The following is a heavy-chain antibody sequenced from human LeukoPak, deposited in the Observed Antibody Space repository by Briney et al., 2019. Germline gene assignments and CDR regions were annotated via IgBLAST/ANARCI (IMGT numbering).Heavy chain of an antibody. J-gene: IGHJ4*02. Sequence: PGGSLRLSCAASGFTFSSYWMSWVRQAPGKGLEWVANIKQDGSEKYYVDSVKGRFTISRDNAKNSPYLQMNSLRAEDTAVYYCARDSALRDTAMVKTFDYWGQGTLVTVSS. V-gene: IGHV3-7*01. CDR1: GFTFSSYW. CDR2: IKQDGSEK. D-gene: IGHD5-18*01. CDR3: ARDSALRDTAMVKTFDY.